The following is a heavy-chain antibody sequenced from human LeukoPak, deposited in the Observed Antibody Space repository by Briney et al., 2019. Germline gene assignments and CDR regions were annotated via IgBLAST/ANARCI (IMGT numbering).Heavy chain of an antibody. V-gene: IGHV3-30*18. CDR2: ISYDGSNK. CDR3: AKVDQLVVVTGFDY. Sequence: GGSLRLSCAASGFTFSSYGMHWVRQAPGKGLEWVAVISYDGSNKYYADSVKGRFTISRDNSKNTLYLQMNGLRAEDTAVYYCAKVDQLVVVTGFDYWGQGTLVTVSS. D-gene: IGHD2-21*02. J-gene: IGHJ4*02. CDR1: GFTFSSYG.